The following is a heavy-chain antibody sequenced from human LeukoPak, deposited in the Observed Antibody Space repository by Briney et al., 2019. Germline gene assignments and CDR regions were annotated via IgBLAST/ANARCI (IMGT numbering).Heavy chain of an antibody. CDR2: ISWNSGSI. J-gene: IGHJ4*02. CDR1: GFTFDDYA. V-gene: IGHV3-9*01. CDR3: AKVPRGYSYGRASYFDY. Sequence: GRSLRLSCAASGFTFDDYAMHWVRQAPGKGLEWVSGISWNSGSIGYADSVKGRFTISRDSAKNSLYLQMNSLRAEDTALYYCAKVPRGYSYGRASYFDYWGQGTLVTVSS. D-gene: IGHD5-18*01.